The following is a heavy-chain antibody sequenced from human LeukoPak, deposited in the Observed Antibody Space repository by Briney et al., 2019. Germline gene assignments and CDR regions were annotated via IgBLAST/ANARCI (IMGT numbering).Heavy chain of an antibody. V-gene: IGHV1-69*13. CDR2: IIPIFGTA. CDR3: ARANRHIVVVTAIPYYYYGMDV. Sequence: ASVKVSCKASGGTFSSYAISWVRQAPGQGLEWMGGIIPIFGTANYAQKFQGRVTITADESTSTAYMELSSLRSEDTAVYYCARANRHIVVVTAIPYYYYGMDVWGQGTTVTVSS. J-gene: IGHJ6*02. CDR1: GGTFSSYA. D-gene: IGHD2-21*02.